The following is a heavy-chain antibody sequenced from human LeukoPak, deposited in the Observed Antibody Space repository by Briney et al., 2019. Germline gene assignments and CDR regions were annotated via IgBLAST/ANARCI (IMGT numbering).Heavy chain of an antibody. J-gene: IGHJ4*02. CDR1: GFTFSDYY. D-gene: IGHD3-10*01. CDR3: ARSLDYYGSGSYLIGY. Sequence: TGGSLRLSCAASGFTFSDYYMSWIRQAPGKGLEWVSYISSSGSTTYYADSVKGRFTISRDNAKNSLYLQMNSLRAEDTAVYYCARSLDYYGSGSYLIGYWGQGTLVTVSS. CDR2: ISSSGSTT. V-gene: IGHV3-11*04.